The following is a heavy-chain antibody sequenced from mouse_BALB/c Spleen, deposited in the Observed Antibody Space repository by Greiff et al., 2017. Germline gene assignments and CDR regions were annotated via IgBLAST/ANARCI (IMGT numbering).Heavy chain of an antibody. J-gene: IGHJ4*01. V-gene: IGHV5-6-5*01. CDR2: ISSGGST. CDR1: GFTFSSYA. D-gene: IGHD2-4*01. Sequence: EVQVVESGGGLVKPGGSLKLSCAASGFTFSSYAMSWVRQTPEKRLEWVASISSGGSTYYPDSVKGRFTISRDNARNILYLQMSSLRSEDTAMYYCARDYDYGGDAMDYWGQGTSVTVSS. CDR3: ARDYDYGGDAMDY.